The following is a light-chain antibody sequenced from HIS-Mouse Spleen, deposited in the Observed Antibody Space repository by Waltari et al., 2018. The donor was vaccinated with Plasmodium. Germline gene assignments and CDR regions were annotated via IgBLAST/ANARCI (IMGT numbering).Light chain of an antibody. CDR1: QSVSSSY. J-gene: IGKJ2*01. V-gene: IGKV3-20*01. CDR3: QQYGSSPYT. CDR2: GAS. Sequence: IVLTQSPGTLSLSPGERATLSCRASQSVSSSYLAWYQQKPGQAPRLLIYGASSRATGIPHRCSGSGSGTDFTLTISRLEPEDFAVYYCQQYGSSPYTFGQGTKLEIK.